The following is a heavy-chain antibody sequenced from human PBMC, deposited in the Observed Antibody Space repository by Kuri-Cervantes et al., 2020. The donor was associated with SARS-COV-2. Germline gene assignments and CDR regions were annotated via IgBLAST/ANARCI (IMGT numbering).Heavy chain of an antibody. D-gene: IGHD1-26*01. CDR2: ISSTGDTI. Sequence: GGSLRLSCAASGFTFSSYEMNWVRQTPGKGLEWVSYISSTGDTIYYADSVKGRFTISRDNSKNTLYLQMNSLRAEDTAVYYCAKVLEWELLSPLGDYWGQGTLVTVSS. CDR3: AKVLEWELLSPLGDY. V-gene: IGHV3-48*03. CDR1: GFTFSSYE. J-gene: IGHJ4*02.